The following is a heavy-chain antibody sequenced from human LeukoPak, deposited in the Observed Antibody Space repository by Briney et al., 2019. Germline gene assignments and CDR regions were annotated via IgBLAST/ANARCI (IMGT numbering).Heavy chain of an antibody. CDR3: ATRDRWQGFDS. D-gene: IGHD4-23*01. V-gene: IGHV3-23*01. Sequence: PGGSLRLSCAASGLTLSSSVMSWLRQAPGEGLEWVSTISGSAGDTQYADSVKGRFTISRDNSKNTLHLQMNSLRADDTAVYYCATRDRWQGFDSWGQGTLVTVSS. CDR1: GLTLSSSV. J-gene: IGHJ4*02. CDR2: ISGSAGDT.